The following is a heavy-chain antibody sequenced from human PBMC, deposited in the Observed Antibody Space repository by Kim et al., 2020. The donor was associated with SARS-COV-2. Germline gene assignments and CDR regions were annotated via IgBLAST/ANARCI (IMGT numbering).Heavy chain of an antibody. J-gene: IGHJ6*01. V-gene: IGHV4-34*01. Sequence: SETLSLTCAAYGGSFSGYYWSWIRQPPGKGLEWIGEINHSGSTNYNPSLKSRVIISVDTTKNQFSLQLSSVIAADTAVFYCSTGGWRTVYYYDYGIDVWG. CDR2: INHSGST. CDR3: STGGWRTVYYYDYGIDV. D-gene: IGHD4-17*01. CDR1: GGSFSGYY.